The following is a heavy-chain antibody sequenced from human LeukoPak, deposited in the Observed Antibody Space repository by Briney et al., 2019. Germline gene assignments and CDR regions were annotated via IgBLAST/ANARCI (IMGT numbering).Heavy chain of an antibody. CDR3: AKAAGDYYDSSGYYGLDY. CDR1: GFTFSSYG. Sequence: GGSLRLSCAASGFTFSSYGMHWVRQAPGKGLEWVAVISYDGSNKYYADSVKGRFTISRDNSKNTLYLQMNSLRAEDTAVYYCAKAAGDYYDSSGYYGLDYWGQGTLVTVSS. D-gene: IGHD3-22*01. J-gene: IGHJ4*02. CDR2: ISYDGSNK. V-gene: IGHV3-30*18.